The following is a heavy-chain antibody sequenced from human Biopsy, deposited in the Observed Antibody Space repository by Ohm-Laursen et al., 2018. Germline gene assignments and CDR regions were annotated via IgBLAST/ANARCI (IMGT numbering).Heavy chain of an antibody. J-gene: IGHJ5*02. D-gene: IGHD2-2*01. Sequence: SETLSLTCNVSGGSLSLSYWSWIRQPPGKGLEWIGYIYSSGGTDYNPSLKSRVTISLDTSKNQFSLTLTSVTVADTAIYYCARRPYTRDNRFDPWGQGTLVTVSS. CDR1: GGSLSLSY. V-gene: IGHV4-4*08. CDR3: ARRPYTRDNRFDP. CDR2: IYSSGGT.